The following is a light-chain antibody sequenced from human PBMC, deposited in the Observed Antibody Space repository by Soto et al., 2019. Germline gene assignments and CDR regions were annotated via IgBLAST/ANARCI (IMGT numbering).Light chain of an antibody. J-gene: IGKJ4*01. Sequence: EIVLTQSPATLSLSPGERATLSCRASQSVSSYLAWYQQKPGQAPRLLIYDSSNRATGIPARFSGSGSGTDFTLTISRLEPEELAVDYCHQRSNWLTFGVGTKVESK. V-gene: IGKV3-11*01. CDR2: DSS. CDR3: HQRSNWLT. CDR1: QSVSSY.